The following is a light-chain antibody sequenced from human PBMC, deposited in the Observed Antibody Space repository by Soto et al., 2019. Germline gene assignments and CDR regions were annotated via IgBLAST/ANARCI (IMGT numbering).Light chain of an antibody. CDR1: QSISNW. V-gene: IGKV1-5*03. J-gene: IGKJ1*01. Sequence: DIQMTQSPSTLSASVGDRVTISCRASQSISNWLAWYQQKPGKAPKLLIYKASNLESGVPSRFSSSGSGTEFTLTFSSLQVDDFATYYCQQYSSFPWTFGQGTRVEIK. CDR3: QQYSSFPWT. CDR2: KAS.